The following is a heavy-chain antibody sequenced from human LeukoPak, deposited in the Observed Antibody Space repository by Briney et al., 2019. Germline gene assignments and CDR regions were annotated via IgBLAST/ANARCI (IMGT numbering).Heavy chain of an antibody. D-gene: IGHD3-16*01. J-gene: IGHJ5*02. CDR1: GFTFSSYA. CDR2: ISYDGSNK. Sequence: PGRSLRLSCAASGFTFSSYAMHWVRQAPGKGLEWVAVISYDGSNKYYADSVKGRFTISRDNSKNTLYLQMNSLRAEDTAVYYCAKDYYVWGSYGAQGLDPWGQGTLVTVSS. V-gene: IGHV3-30-3*01. CDR3: AKDYYVWGSYGAQGLDP.